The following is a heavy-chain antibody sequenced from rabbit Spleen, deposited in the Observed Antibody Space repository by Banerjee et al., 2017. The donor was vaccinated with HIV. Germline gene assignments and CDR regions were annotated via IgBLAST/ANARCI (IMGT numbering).Heavy chain of an antibody. CDR1: GFDISKYG. CDR2: IDPLFGTT. Sequence: QEQLVESGGGLVQPGGSLKLSCTVSGFDISKYGVTWVRQAPGKGLEWIGYIDPLFGTTYYANWVNGRFTISSHNAQNMLYLQLNSLTAADTATYFCVRDRANIGGDYGPYYFDLWGQGTLVTVS. D-gene: IGHD2-1*01. J-gene: IGHJ4*01. CDR3: VRDRANIGGDYGPYYFDL. V-gene: IGHV1S47*01.